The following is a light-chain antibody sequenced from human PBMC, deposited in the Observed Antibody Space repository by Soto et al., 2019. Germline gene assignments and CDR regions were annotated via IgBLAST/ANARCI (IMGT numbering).Light chain of an antibody. CDR1: QSVSTY. CDR2: DAS. CDR3: HQHSNWPPNT. Sequence: TLSFSPGERVSVFCGASQSVSTYLAWYQQRPGQAPRLLIYDASKRATGTPARFSGSGSGTDFTLTVSSLEPEDFAVYYCHQHSNWPPNTLGQGTQLDIK. V-gene: IGKV3-11*01. J-gene: IGKJ1*01.